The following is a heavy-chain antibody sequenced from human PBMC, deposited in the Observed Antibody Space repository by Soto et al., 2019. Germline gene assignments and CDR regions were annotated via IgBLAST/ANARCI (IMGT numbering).Heavy chain of an antibody. D-gene: IGHD3-10*01. CDR3: AGAGILGGSGFWFYYYGMDV. CDR2: INAGNGNT. J-gene: IGHJ6*02. V-gene: IGHV1-3*01. CDR1: GYTFTSYA. Sequence: QVQLVQSGAEVKKPGASVKVSCKASGYTFTSYAMHWVRQAPGQRLEGMGWINAGNGNTKYSQKFQGRVTITRDTSASTAYMSLSSLRSEDTAVYYWAGAGILGGSGFWFYYYGMDVWGQGTTVTVSS.